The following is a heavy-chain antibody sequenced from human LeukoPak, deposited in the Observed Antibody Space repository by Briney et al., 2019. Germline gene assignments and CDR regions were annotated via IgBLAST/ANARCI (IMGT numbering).Heavy chain of an antibody. CDR2: IIPIFGTA. CDR3: ARDQGSLTRSWYTGY. J-gene: IGHJ4*02. CDR1: GGTFSSYA. D-gene: IGHD6-13*01. Sequence: SVKVSCKASGGTFSSYAISWVRQAPGQGLEWMGRIIPIFGTANYAQKFQGRVTITTDESTSTAYMELSSLRSEDPAVYFCARDQGSLTRSWYTGYWGQGTQVTVSS. V-gene: IGHV1-69*05.